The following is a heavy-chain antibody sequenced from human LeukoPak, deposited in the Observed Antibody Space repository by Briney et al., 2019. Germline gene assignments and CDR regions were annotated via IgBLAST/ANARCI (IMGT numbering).Heavy chain of an antibody. CDR2: IYYSGST. D-gene: IGHD3-3*01. V-gene: IGHV4-39*07. J-gene: IGHJ4*02. CDR1: GGSISSSSYY. CDR3: ARGLAHYDFWSGYYGTGYYFDY. Sequence: SETLSLTCTVSGGSISSSSYYWGWIRQPPGKGLEWIGSIYYSGSTYYNPSLKSRVTISVDTSKNQFSLKLSSVTAADTAVYYCARGLAHYDFWSGYYGTGYYFDYWGQGTLVTVSS.